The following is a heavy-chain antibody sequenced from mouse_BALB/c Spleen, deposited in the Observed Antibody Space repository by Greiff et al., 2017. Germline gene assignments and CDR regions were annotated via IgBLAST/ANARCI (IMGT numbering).Heavy chain of an antibody. J-gene: IGHJ4*01. Sequence: QVQLKQSGAELVRPGSSVKISCKASGYAFSSYWMNWVKQRPGQGLEWIGQIYPGDGDTNYNGKFKGKATLTADKSSSTAYMQLSSLTSEDSAVYYCARTVYFYYAMDYWGQGTSVTVSS. CDR1: GYAFSSYW. V-gene: IGHV1-80*01. CDR3: ARTVYFYYAMDY. CDR2: IYPGDGDT. D-gene: IGHD2-1*01.